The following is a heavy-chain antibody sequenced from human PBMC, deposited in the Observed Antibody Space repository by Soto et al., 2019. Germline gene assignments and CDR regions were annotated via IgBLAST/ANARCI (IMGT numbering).Heavy chain of an antibody. Sequence: SVKVSCKASGGTFSSYAISWARQAPGQGLEWMGGIIPIFGTANYAQKYQGRVTITADESTSTAYMELSSLRSEDTAVYYCARDLYSSSWRPALDYWGQGTLVTVLL. V-gene: IGHV1-69*13. CDR3: ARDLYSSSWRPALDY. D-gene: IGHD6-13*01. CDR1: GGTFSSYA. CDR2: IIPIFGTA. J-gene: IGHJ4*02.